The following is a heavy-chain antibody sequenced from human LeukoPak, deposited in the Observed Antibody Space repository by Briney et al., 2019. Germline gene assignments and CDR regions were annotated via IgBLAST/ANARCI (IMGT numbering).Heavy chain of an antibody. V-gene: IGHV4-61*01. J-gene: IGHJ4*02. Sequence: SETLSLTCTVSGGSVSSGSYYWSWIRQPPGKGLEWIGYIYYSGSTNYNPSLKGRVTISVDTSKNQFSLKLSSVTAADTAVYYCAGVVTTYYYDSSGDYFDYWGQGTLVTVSS. CDR1: GGSVSSGSYY. CDR2: IYYSGST. D-gene: IGHD3-22*01. CDR3: AGVVTTYYYDSSGDYFDY.